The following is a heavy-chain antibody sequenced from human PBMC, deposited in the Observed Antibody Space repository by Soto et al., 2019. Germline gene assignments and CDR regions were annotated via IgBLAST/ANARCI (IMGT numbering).Heavy chain of an antibody. CDR1: GGTFSSYA. D-gene: IGHD4-17*01. J-gene: IGHJ3*02. Sequence: GASVKVSCKASGGTFSSYASSWVRQAPGQGLEWMGGIIPIFGTANYAQKFQGRVTITADESTSTAYMELSSLRSEDTAVYYCARVLASTTAAFDIWGQGTMVTVSS. CDR2: IIPIFGTA. CDR3: ARVLASTTAAFDI. V-gene: IGHV1-69*13.